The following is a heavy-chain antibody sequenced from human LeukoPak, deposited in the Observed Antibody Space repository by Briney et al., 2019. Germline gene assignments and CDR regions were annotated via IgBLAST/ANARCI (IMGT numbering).Heavy chain of an antibody. Sequence: PSETLSLTCTVSGGSISSYYWSWIRQPPGKGLEWIGYIYYSGSTNYNPSLKSRVTISVDTSKNQFSLKLSSVTAADTAVYYCASSAPYSYYYYGMDVWGQGTTVTVSS. D-gene: IGHD5-18*01. CDR1: GGSISSYY. V-gene: IGHV4-59*01. CDR3: ASSAPYSYYYYGMDV. J-gene: IGHJ6*02. CDR2: IYYSGST.